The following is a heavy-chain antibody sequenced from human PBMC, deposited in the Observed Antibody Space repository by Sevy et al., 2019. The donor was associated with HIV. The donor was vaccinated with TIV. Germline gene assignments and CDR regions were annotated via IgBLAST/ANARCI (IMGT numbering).Heavy chain of an antibody. CDR1: GFSLSTSGVG. CDR3: AHRPPSLTSGAVPAAIFWFNWFDP. Sequence: SGPTLVNPTQTLTLTCTFSGFSLSTSGVGVGWIRQPPGKALEWLALIYWNDDKRYSPSLKSRLTITKDTSKNQVVLTMTNXDPVDTATYYCAHRPPSLTSGAVPAAIFWFNWFDPWGQGTLVTVSS. CDR2: IYWNDDK. V-gene: IGHV2-5*01. D-gene: IGHD2-2*01. J-gene: IGHJ5*02.